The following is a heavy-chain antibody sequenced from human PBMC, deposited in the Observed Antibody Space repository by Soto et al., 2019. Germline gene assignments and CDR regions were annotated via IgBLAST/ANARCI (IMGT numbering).Heavy chain of an antibody. J-gene: IGHJ5*02. D-gene: IGHD3-3*01. CDR2: INHSGST. V-gene: IGHV4-34*01. CDR3: ARGRRYYDFWSGGGNWFDP. Sequence: SETLSLTCAVYGGSFSGYYWSWIRQPPGKGLEWTGEINHSGSTNYNPSLKSRVTISVDTSKNQFSLKLSSVTAADTAVYYCARGRRYYDFWSGGGNWFDPWGQGTLVTVSS. CDR1: GGSFSGYY.